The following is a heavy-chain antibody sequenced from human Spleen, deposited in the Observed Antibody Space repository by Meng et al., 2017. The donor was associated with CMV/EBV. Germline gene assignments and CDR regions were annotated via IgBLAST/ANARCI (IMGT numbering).Heavy chain of an antibody. Sequence: GGSLRLSCGGFGFSVSTNYMTWVRQAPGRGLEWVSFLHSAGIRFYTDSVKGRFTISRDNSKNTLYLQMDSLKPEDTAIYYCARQYGSGIYYLDFWGQGTLVTVSS. CDR1: GFSVSTNY. D-gene: IGHD3-10*01. J-gene: IGHJ4*02. CDR3: ARQYGSGIYYLDF. V-gene: IGHV3-66*02. CDR2: LHSAGIR.